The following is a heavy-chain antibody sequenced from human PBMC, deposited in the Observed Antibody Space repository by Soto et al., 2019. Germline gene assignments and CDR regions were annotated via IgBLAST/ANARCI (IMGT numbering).Heavy chain of an antibody. CDR3: ARFLVLDYYSGMDV. CDR2: IIPILGIA. J-gene: IGHJ6*02. Sequence: QVQLVQAGAEVKKPGSSVKVSCKASGGTFSSYTISWVRQAPGQGLEWMGRIIPILGIANYAQKFQGRVTITADKSTSTAYMELSSLRSEDTAVDYCARFLVLDYYSGMDVWGQGTTVTVSS. D-gene: IGHD6-13*01. CDR1: GGTFSSYT. V-gene: IGHV1-69*02.